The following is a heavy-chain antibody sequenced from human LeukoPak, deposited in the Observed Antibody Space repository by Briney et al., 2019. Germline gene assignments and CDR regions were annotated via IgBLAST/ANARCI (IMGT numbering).Heavy chain of an antibody. J-gene: IGHJ4*02. CDR2: FDPEDGET. V-gene: IGHV1-24*01. CDR1: GYTLTELS. CDR3: ATDRKYYGSGSFLGY. Sequence: GASVKVSCKVSGYTLTELSMHWVRQAPGKGLEWMGGFDPEDGETIYAQKFQGRVTMTEDTSTDTAYMELSSLRSEETAVYYCATDRKYYGSGSFLGYWGQGTLVTVSS. D-gene: IGHD3-10*01.